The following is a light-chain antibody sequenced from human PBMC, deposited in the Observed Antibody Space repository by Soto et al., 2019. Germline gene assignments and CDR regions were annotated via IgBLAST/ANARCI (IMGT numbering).Light chain of an antibody. V-gene: IGLV7-46*01. Sequence: QTVVTQEPSLTVSPGGTVTLTCASSTGPVTSGHYPYWFQQKPGQAPRTVLYDTDNRHSWTPARFSGSLLGGKAALTLSGAQPEDEADYSCLLSYSDSRVFGGGTKLTVL. CDR2: DTD. CDR1: TGPVTSGHY. CDR3: LLSYSDSRV. J-gene: IGLJ3*02.